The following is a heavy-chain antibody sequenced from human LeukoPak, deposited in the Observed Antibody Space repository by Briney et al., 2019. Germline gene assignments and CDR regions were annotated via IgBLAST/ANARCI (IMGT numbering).Heavy chain of an antibody. V-gene: IGHV3-30-3*01. CDR3: ARDGPYCSSTSCSPKNNWFDP. J-gene: IGHJ5*02. Sequence: PGRSLRLSCAASGFTFSSYAMHWVRQAPGKGLEWVAVISYDGSNKYYADSVKGRFTISRDNSKNTLYLQMNSLRAEDTAVYYCARDGPYCSSTSCSPKNNWFDPWGQGTLVTVSS. CDR2: ISYDGSNK. CDR1: GFTFSSYA. D-gene: IGHD2-2*01.